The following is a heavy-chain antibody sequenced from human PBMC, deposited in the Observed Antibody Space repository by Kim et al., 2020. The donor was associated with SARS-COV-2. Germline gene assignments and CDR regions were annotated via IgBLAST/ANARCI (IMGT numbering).Heavy chain of an antibody. D-gene: IGHD3-10*01. J-gene: IGHJ4*02. Sequence: ASVKVSCRASGYSFTNFGVSWVRQAPGQGLEWMGWISGYSGNTYYAQTFQDRVTMTTDTSTSTAYMELRSLTSDDTAVYYCARDQETPGLWFVTSRGSFDYWGQGSLVTVSS. CDR3: ARDQETPGLWFVTSRGSFDY. CDR1: GYSFTNFG. V-gene: IGHV1-18*01. CDR2: ISGYSGNT.